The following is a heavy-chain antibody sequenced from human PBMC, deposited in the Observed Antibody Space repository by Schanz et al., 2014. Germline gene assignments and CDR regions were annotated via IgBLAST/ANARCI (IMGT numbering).Heavy chain of an antibody. J-gene: IGHJ4*02. D-gene: IGHD3-9*01. CDR3: AKQIHYDILTVTRN. CDR2: MSYDGSIK. CDR1: GFTLSSYA. Sequence: QVQLVESGGGLVKPGGSLRLSCAAYGFTLSSYAMHWVRQAPGKGLEWVAAMSYDGSIKYYGDSVKGRFTMSRDNSKNTLYLQMNSLRAEDTAVYYCAKQIHYDILTVTRNWGQGTLVTVSS. V-gene: IGHV3-30*04.